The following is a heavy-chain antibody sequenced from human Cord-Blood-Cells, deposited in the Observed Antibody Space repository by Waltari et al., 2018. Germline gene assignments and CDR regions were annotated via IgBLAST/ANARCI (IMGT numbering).Heavy chain of an antibody. CDR2: ISAYNGNT. Sequence: QVQLVQSGAEVKKPGASVKVPCKASGYTFTSSGTRLVRQAPGQGLEWMGWISAYNGNTNYAQKLQGRVTMTTDTSTSTAYMELRSLRSDDTAVYYCARSRGYCSSTSCASLGYWGQGTLVTVSS. CDR1: GYTFTSSG. J-gene: IGHJ4*02. V-gene: IGHV1-18*01. CDR3: ARSRGYCSSTSCASLGY. D-gene: IGHD2-2*03.